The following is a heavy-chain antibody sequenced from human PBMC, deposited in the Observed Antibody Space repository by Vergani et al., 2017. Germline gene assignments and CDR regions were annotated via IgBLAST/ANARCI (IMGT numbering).Heavy chain of an antibody. CDR1: GYTFTSYA. CDR2: INTNTGNP. CDR3: ARGSPSAFLPYCSSTSCYYNWFDP. J-gene: IGHJ5*02. V-gene: IGHV7-4-1*02. Sequence: QVQLVQSGSELKKPGASVKVSCKASGYTFTSYAMNWVRQAPGQGLVWMGWINTNTGNPTYAQGFTGRFVLSLDTSVRTAYLQISSLKAEDTAVYYCARGSPSAFLPYCSSTSCYYNWFDPWGQGTLVTVSS. D-gene: IGHD2-2*01.